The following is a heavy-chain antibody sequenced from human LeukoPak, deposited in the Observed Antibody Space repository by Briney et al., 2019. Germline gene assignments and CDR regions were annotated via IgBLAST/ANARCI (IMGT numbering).Heavy chain of an antibody. J-gene: IGHJ4*02. V-gene: IGHV3-43*01. D-gene: IGHD2-21*02. CDR3: AKEVDCPSDCLFFHS. Sequence: GGSLRLSCAASGFTFDRFTIHWVRQTPGRGLEWVSLINRRGHTFYADSVKGRFTISRDNSRNSVFLQMNSLRPEDTALYHCAKEVDCPSDCLFFHSWGQGTLVTVSS. CDR2: INRRGHT. CDR1: GFTFDRFT.